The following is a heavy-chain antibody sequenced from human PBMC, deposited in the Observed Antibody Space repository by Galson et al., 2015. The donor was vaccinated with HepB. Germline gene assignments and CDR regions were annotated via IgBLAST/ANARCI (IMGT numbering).Heavy chain of an antibody. CDR2: IKSKTDGGTT. V-gene: IGHV3-15*07. D-gene: IGHD6-13*01. Sequence: SLRLSCAASGFTFSNAWMNWVRQAPGKGLVWVGRIKSKTDGGTTDYAAPVKGRFTISRDDSKNTLYLQMNSLKTEDTAVYYCTTASSSWYPYYYYYGLDVWGQGTTVTVSS. CDR1: GFTFSNAW. J-gene: IGHJ6*02. CDR3: TTASSSWYPYYYYYGLDV.